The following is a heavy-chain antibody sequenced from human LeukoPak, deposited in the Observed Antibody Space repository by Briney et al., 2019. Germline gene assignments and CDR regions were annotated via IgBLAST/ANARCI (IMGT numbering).Heavy chain of an antibody. CDR1: GFTFSNYA. J-gene: IGHJ4*02. CDR3: AKWGDYDVLTGYYVSDY. V-gene: IGHV3-23*01. CDR2: ITGSGGNT. D-gene: IGHD3-9*01. Sequence: GASLRLSCAASGFTFSNYAMSWVRQAPGKGLEWVSAITGSGGNTYYADSVKGRFTISRDNSKNTVFLQMNSLRAEGTAVYYCAKWGDYDVLTGYYVSDYWGQGTLVTVSS.